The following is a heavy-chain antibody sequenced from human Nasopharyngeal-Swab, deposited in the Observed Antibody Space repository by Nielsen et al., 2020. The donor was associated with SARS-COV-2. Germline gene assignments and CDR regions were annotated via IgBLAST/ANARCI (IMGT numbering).Heavy chain of an antibody. V-gene: IGHV3-74*01. D-gene: IGHD4-23*01. CDR1: GFSFSTFW. Sequence: GESLKISCAASGFSFSTFWMHWVRQVPGEGLVWVSRINTDGRRTNYAESVKGRFTISRDNAKNMLYLQMNNLRPEDTAVYYCARDLGGFGGYWGQGTLATVSS. CDR2: INTDGRRT. J-gene: IGHJ4*02. CDR3: ARDLGGFGGY.